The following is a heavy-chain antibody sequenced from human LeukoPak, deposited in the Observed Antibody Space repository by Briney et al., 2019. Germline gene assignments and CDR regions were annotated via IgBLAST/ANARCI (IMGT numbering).Heavy chain of an antibody. V-gene: IGHV3-30*04. CDR3: ARDPVAATDIRYFDY. D-gene: IGHD2-21*02. Sequence: GGSLRLSCAASGFTFSSYAMHWVRQAPGKGLEWVAVVSSNGDIKYYADSVKGRFTISRDNSKNTLSLQMNSLRAEDTAVYYCARDPVAATDIRYFDYWGQGTLVTVSS. CDR2: VSSNGDIK. J-gene: IGHJ4*02. CDR1: GFTFSSYA.